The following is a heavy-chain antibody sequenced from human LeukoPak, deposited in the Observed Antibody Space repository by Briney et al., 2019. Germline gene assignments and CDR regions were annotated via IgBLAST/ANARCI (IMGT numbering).Heavy chain of an antibody. CDR2: ISYDGSNK. CDR1: GFTFSGYA. J-gene: IGHJ3*02. D-gene: IGHD6-19*01. V-gene: IGHV3-30*04. Sequence: GGSLRLSCAASGFTFSGYAMHWVRQAPGKGLEWVAVISYDGSNKYYADSVKGRLTISRDNSKNTLYLQMNSLRAEDTAVYYCARDMVSSSGWPNDAFDIWGQGTMVTVSS. CDR3: ARDMVSSSGWPNDAFDI.